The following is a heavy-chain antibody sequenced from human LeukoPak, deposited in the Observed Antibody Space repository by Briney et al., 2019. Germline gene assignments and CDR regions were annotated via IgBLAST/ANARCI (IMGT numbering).Heavy chain of an antibody. CDR3: ASHSPTVTNYYYGMDV. Sequence: ASVKVSCKASGYTFTSYDINWVRQATGQGLEWMGWMNPNSGNTGYAQKFQGRVTMTRNTSISTAYMEPSSLRSEDTAVYYCASHSPTVTNYYYGMDVWGQGTTVTVSS. CDR1: GYTFTSYD. V-gene: IGHV1-8*01. D-gene: IGHD4-17*01. CDR2: MNPNSGNT. J-gene: IGHJ6*02.